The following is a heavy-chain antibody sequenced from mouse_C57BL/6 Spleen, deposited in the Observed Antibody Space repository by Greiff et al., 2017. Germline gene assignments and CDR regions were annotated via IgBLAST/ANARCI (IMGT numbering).Heavy chain of an antibody. V-gene: IGHV14-3*01. Sequence: DVKLVESVAELVRPGASVKLSCTASGFNIKNTYMHWVKQRPEQGLEWIGRIDPANGNTKYAPKFQGKATITADTSSNTAYLQLSSLTSEDTAIYYCARRAAQAAWFAYWGQGTLVTVSA. D-gene: IGHD3-2*02. CDR1: GFNIKNTY. CDR3: ARRAAQAAWFAY. CDR2: IDPANGNT. J-gene: IGHJ3*01.